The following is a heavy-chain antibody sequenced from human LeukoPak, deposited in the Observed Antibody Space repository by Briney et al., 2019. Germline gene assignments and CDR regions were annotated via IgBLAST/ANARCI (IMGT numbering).Heavy chain of an antibody. Sequence: ASVKVSCKASGYTFISYGITWVRQAPGQGLEWMGWISAYNGDTNHAQKLQGRVTMTTDTTTTTAYMELRSLRSDDTAVYYCARERGGNAPYYFDYWGQGTLVIVSS. D-gene: IGHD3-16*01. V-gene: IGHV1-18*01. J-gene: IGHJ4*02. CDR1: GYTFISYG. CDR3: ARERGGNAPYYFDY. CDR2: ISAYNGDT.